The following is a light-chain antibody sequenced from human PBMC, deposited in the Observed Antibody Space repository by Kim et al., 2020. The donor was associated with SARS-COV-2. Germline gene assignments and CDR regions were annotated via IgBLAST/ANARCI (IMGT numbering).Light chain of an antibody. CDR1: SGSIDDNY. J-gene: IGLJ2*01. CDR3: QSYNRDNVL. V-gene: IGLV6-57*04. Sequence: RTQPHSVSESPGKTVTISCTRSSGSIDDNYVQWYQQRPGGVPTAVIYEDDQRPSGVSDRFSGSIDNSSNSASLTISGLRTEDEADYYCQSYNRDNVLFGGGTQLTVL. CDR2: EDD.